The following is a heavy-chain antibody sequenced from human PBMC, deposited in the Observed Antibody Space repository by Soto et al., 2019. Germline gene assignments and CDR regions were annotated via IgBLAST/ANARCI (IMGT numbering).Heavy chain of an antibody. CDR3: ATLTAMVTKIAVDY. Sequence: SETLSLTCAVYCGSFSGYYWSWIRQPPGKGLEWIGEINHSGSTNYNPSLKSRVTISVDTSKNQFSLKLSSVTAADTAVYYCATLTAMVTKIAVDYWGQGTLVTVSS. CDR1: CGSFSGYY. CDR2: INHSGST. V-gene: IGHV4-34*01. J-gene: IGHJ4*02. D-gene: IGHD5-18*01.